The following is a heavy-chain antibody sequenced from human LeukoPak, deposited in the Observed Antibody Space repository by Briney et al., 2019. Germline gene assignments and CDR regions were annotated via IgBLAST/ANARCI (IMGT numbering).Heavy chain of an antibody. J-gene: IGHJ4*02. CDR3: ARSATKPNHIFDY. CDR2: INHSGST. CDR1: GGSISSGGYY. Sequence: PSETLSLTCTVSGGSISSGGYYWSWIRQPPGKGLEWIGEINHSGSTNYNPSLKSRVTISVDTSKNQFSLKLSSVTAADTAVYYCARSATKPNHIFDYWGQGTLVTVSS. D-gene: IGHD2-15*01. V-gene: IGHV4-39*07.